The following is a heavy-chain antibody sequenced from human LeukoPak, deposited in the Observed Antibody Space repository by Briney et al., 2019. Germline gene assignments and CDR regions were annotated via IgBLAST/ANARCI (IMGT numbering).Heavy chain of an antibody. V-gene: IGHV3-30*02. J-gene: IGHJ4*02. D-gene: IGHD6-13*01. CDR1: GFSFSSFG. CDR2: VRYDGNNK. CDR3: AKDTAAAKYYFDY. Sequence: GGSLRLSCAASGFSFSSFGMHWVRQAPGKGLEWVAFVRYDGNNKYYADSVKSRFTISRDNSKSTLYLQMDSLRAEDTAVYYCAKDTAAAKYYFDYGGQGTLVTVSS.